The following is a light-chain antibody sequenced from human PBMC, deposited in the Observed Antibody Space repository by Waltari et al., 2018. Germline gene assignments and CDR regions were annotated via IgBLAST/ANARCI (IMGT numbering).Light chain of an antibody. CDR2: DAS. CDR3: QQYDNLPLT. J-gene: IGKJ4*01. V-gene: IGKV1-33*01. CDR1: QDISNY. Sequence: DIQMTQSPSSLSASLGDRVTITCQASQDISNYLNWYQQKPGKAPKLLIYDASNLETEVPSRFSGSGSGTDFTFTISSLQPEDIATYYCQQYDNLPLTFGGGTKVEIK.